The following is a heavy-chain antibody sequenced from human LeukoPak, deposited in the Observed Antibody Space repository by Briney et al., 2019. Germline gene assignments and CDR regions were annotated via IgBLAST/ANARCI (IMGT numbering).Heavy chain of an antibody. V-gene: IGHV3-48*03. D-gene: IGHD6-19*01. CDR3: ARDPIGVAGTHHDY. Sequence: PGGSLRLSCAASGFTFSSYEMNWVRQAPGKGLEWVSYLSSSGSGGTIHYADSVKGRFTISRDNAKNSLYLQMNSLRAEDTAVYYCARDPIGVAGTHHDYWGQGTLVTVSS. CDR1: GFTFSSYE. CDR2: LSSSGSGGTI. J-gene: IGHJ4*02.